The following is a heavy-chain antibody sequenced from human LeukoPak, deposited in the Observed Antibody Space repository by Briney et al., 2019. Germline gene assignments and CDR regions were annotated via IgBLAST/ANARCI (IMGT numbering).Heavy chain of an antibody. Sequence: GGSLRLSCAASGFTFSSYGMHWVRQAPGKGLEWVAFIRYDGSNKYYADSVKGRLTISRDNSKNTLYLQMNSLRAEDTAVYYCAKDRLGATLYFDDWGQGTLVTVSS. CDR3: AKDRLGATLYFDD. V-gene: IGHV3-30*02. J-gene: IGHJ4*02. CDR1: GFTFSSYG. D-gene: IGHD1-26*01. CDR2: IRYDGSNK.